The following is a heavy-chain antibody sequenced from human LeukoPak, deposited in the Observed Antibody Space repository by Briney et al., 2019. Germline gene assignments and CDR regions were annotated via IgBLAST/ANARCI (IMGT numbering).Heavy chain of an antibody. Sequence: GASVKVSCKASGYTFTSYGISWVRQATGQGLEWMGWMNPNSGNTGYAQKFQGRVTITRNTSISTAYMELSSLRSEDTAVYYCARGGRVGAKRLVDYWGQGTLATVSS. CDR2: MNPNSGNT. CDR3: ARGGRVGAKRLVDY. D-gene: IGHD1-26*01. J-gene: IGHJ4*02. CDR1: GYTFTSYG. V-gene: IGHV1-8*03.